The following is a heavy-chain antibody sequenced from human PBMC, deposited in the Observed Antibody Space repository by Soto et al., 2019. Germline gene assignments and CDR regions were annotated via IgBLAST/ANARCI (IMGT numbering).Heavy chain of an antibody. CDR1: GYTFTGYY. V-gene: IGHV1-2*04. Sequence: VKVSCKASGYTFTGYYMHWVRQAPGQGLEWMGWINPNSGGTNYAQKFQGWVTMTRDTSISTAYMELSRLRSDDTAVYYCARGTGTTGFREKWFDPWGQGTLVTVSS. CDR3: ARGTGTTGFREKWFDP. D-gene: IGHD1-7*01. CDR2: INPNSGGT. J-gene: IGHJ5*02.